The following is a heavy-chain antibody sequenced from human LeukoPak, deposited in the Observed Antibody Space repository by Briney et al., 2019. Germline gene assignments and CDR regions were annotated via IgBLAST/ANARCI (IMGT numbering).Heavy chain of an antibody. CDR2: MNPNSGNT. D-gene: IGHD3-3*01. CDR3: ARGGFLEWLRGHWAIDY. V-gene: IGHV1-8*03. Sequence: GSSVKVSCKASGGTFSSYDINWVRQATGQGLEWMGWMNPNSGNTGYAQKFQGRVTITRNTSISTAYMELSSLRSEDTAVYYCARGGFLEWLRGHWAIDYWGQGTLVTVSS. CDR1: GGTFSSYD. J-gene: IGHJ4*02.